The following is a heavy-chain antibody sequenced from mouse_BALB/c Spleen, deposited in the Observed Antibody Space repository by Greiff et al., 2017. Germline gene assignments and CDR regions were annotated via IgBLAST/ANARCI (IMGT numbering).Heavy chain of an antibody. V-gene: IGHV5-6-5*01. D-gene: IGHD2-3*01. Sequence: EVKLMESGGGLVKPGGSLKLSCAASGFTFSSYAMSWVRQTPEKRLEWVASISSGGSTYYPDSVKGRFTISRDNAKNTLYLQMSSLKSEDTAMYYCARNTDGYWFAYWGQGTLVTVSA. CDR1: GFTFSSYA. CDR3: ARNTDGYWFAY. CDR2: ISSGGST. J-gene: IGHJ3*01.